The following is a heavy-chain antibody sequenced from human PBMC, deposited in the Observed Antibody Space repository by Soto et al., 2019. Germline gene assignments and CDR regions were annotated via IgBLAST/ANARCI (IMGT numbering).Heavy chain of an antibody. CDR3: ARVKVRRFYYYYGMDV. Sequence: GGSLRLSCAASGFTVSSNYMSWVRQAPGKGLEWVSVIYSGGSTYYADSVKGRFTISRDNSKNTLCLQMNSLRAEDTAVYYCARVKVRRFYYYYGMDVWGQGTTVTVSS. CDR1: GFTVSSNY. V-gene: IGHV3-53*01. J-gene: IGHJ6*02. CDR2: IYSGGST. D-gene: IGHD3-10*01.